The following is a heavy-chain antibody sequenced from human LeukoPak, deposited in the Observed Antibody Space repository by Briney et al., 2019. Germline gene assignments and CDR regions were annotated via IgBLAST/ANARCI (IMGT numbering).Heavy chain of an antibody. Sequence: GGSLRLSCAASGFSFTSFAMTWVRQAPGKGLEWISYISSSSGTISYADSVNGRFTISRDNAKNSLYLQMNNLRAEDTAVYYCARAGGTPIVVWYLDLWGRGTLVTVSS. CDR1: GFSFTSFA. J-gene: IGHJ2*01. CDR3: ARAGGTPIVVWYLDL. CDR2: ISSSSGTI. V-gene: IGHV3-48*04. D-gene: IGHD3-22*01.